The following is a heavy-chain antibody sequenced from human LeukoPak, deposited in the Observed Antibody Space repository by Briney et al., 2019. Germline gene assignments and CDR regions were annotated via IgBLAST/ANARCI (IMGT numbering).Heavy chain of an antibody. CDR1: GGSFGGYY. CDR2: INHSGST. V-gene: IGHV4-34*01. Sequence: SETLSLTCAVYGGSFGGYYWSWIRQPPGKGLEWIGEINHSGSTNYNPSLKSRVTISVDTSKNQFSLKLNSVTAADTAVYYCARVDTEVGGTYREFDYWGQGTLVTVSS. D-gene: IGHD1-26*01. CDR3: ARVDTEVGGTYREFDY. J-gene: IGHJ4*02.